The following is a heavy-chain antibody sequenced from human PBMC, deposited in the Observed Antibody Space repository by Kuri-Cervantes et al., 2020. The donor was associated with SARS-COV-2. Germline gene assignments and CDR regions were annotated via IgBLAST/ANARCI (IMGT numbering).Heavy chain of an antibody. J-gene: IGHJ6*02. CDR2: IYHSGST. Sequence: SETLSLTCTVSGYSISSGYYWGWIRQPPGKGLEWIGSIYHSGSTYYNPSLKSRVTISVDTSKNQFSLKLSPVTAADTAVYYCARHTGNSSGWYLYYYGMDVWGQGTTVTVSS. D-gene: IGHD6-19*01. CDR1: GYSISSGYY. V-gene: IGHV4-38-2*02. CDR3: ARHTGNSSGWYLYYYGMDV.